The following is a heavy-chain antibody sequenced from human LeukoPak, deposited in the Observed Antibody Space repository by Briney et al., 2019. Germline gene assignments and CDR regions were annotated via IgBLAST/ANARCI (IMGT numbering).Heavy chain of an antibody. CDR2: ISGDGGST. V-gene: IGHV3-43*02. D-gene: IGHD1-1*01. J-gene: IGHJ5*02. CDR3: VRESETNGWFDH. CDR1: GLITDDYA. Sequence: GGSLRLSCAAPGLITDDYAIHWVRQAPGKGLEWVSLISGDGGSTFYADSVRGRFTISRDNSKNSLSLQMSSLRSEDTALYFCVRESETNGWFDHWGQGTLVTVSS.